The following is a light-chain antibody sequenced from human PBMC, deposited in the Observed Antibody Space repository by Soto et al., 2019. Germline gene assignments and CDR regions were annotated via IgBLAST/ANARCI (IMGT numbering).Light chain of an antibody. V-gene: IGKV3-11*01. J-gene: IGKJ5*01. Sequence: EIVLTQSPATLSLSPGERATLSCRASQSVRSYLAWYQQKPGQAPRLLSHDASSRATGIPARFSGRGSGTDFTLTFSSLEPEDFAVYYCQQRTNWPSSTFGQGTRLQIK. CDR2: DAS. CDR1: QSVRSY. CDR3: QQRTNWPSST.